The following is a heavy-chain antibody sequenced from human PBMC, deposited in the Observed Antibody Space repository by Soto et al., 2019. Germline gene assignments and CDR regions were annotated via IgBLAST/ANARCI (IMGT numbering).Heavy chain of an antibody. CDR3: AKDTIEWFGERPSGMDV. Sequence: EVQLLESGGGLVQPGGSLRLSCAASGFTFSSYAMSWVRQAPGKGLEWVSAISGSGGSTYYADSVKGRFTISRDNSKNPMYLQMNSLRAEDTAVYYCAKDTIEWFGERPSGMDVWGQGTTVTVSS. CDR1: GFTFSSYA. J-gene: IGHJ6*02. CDR2: ISGSGGST. D-gene: IGHD3-10*01. V-gene: IGHV3-23*01.